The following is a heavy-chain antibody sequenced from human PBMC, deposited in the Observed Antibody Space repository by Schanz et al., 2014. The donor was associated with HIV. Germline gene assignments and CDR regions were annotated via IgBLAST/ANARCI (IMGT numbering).Heavy chain of an antibody. D-gene: IGHD3-10*01. V-gene: IGHV3-21*01. CDR3: ARWRSGAPSN. Sequence: EVQLLDSGGGLVQPGGSLRLSCAASGFTFSDYSMHWVRQAPGKGLEWVSSISSSSTYIYYADSVKGRFTISRDNAKNSLYLHMNSLRAEDTAVYFCARWRSGAPSNWGQGTLVTVSS. CDR2: ISSSSTYI. CDR1: GFTFSDYS. J-gene: IGHJ4*02.